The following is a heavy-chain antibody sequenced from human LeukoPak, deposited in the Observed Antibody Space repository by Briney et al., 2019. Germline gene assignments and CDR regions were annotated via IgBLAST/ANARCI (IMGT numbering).Heavy chain of an antibody. CDR2: ITSSGSTI. Sequence: PGGSLRLSCAASGFTFSDYYMSWIRQAPGRGLEWVSYITSSGSTIYYADSMKGRFTISRDNAKYSLFLQLDSLRAEDTALYYCARIGRPAAFDIWGQGTLVIVSS. J-gene: IGHJ3*02. D-gene: IGHD6-6*01. CDR3: ARIGRPAAFDI. V-gene: IGHV3-11*01. CDR1: GFTFSDYY.